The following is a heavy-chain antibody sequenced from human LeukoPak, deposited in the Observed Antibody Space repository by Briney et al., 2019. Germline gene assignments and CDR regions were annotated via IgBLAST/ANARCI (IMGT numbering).Heavy chain of an antibody. V-gene: IGHV4-59*08. CDR1: GGSISSYY. Sequence: SETLSLTCTVSGGSISSYYWSWIRQPPGKGLEWIGYIYYSGSTNYNPSLKSRVTISVDTSKNQFSLKLSSVTAADTAVYYCVRQIPGYSYGSSWFDPWGQGTLVTVSS. CDR2: IYYSGST. CDR3: VRQIPGYSYGSSWFDP. J-gene: IGHJ5*02. D-gene: IGHD5-18*01.